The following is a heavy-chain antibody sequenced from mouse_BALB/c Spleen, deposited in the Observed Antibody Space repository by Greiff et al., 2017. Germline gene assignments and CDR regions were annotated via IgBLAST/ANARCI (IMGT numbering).Heavy chain of an antibody. CDR2: IYPGSGST. J-gene: IGHJ2*01. D-gene: IGHD3-3*01. CDR3: ARGQTFDY. CDR1: GYTFTSYW. V-gene: IGHV1S22*01. Sequence: LQQPGSELVRPGASVKLSCKASGYTFTSYWMHWVKQRPGQGLEWIGNIYPGSGSTNYDEKFKSKATLTVDTSSSTAYMQLSSLTSEDSAVYYCARGQTFDYWGQGTTLTVSS.